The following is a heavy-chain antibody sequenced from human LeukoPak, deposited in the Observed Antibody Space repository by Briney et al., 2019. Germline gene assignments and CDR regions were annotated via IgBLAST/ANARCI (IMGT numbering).Heavy chain of an antibody. D-gene: IGHD6-13*01. Sequence: GGSLRLSCAASGFTFSSYGMHWVRQAPGKGLEWVAVISYDGSNKYYADSVKGRFTISRDNSKNTLYLQMNSLRAEDTAVYYCARVWSSSSLDYWGQGTLVTVSS. J-gene: IGHJ4*02. CDR3: ARVWSSSSLDY. CDR2: ISYDGSNK. V-gene: IGHV3-30*03. CDR1: GFTFSSYG.